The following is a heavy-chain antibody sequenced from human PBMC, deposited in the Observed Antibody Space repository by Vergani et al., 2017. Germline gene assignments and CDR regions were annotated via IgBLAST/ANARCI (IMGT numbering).Heavy chain of an antibody. V-gene: IGHV1-69*01. D-gene: IGHD1-20*01. CDR1: GGTFSSYA. J-gene: IGHJ6*03. Sequence: QVQLVQSGAEVKKPGSSVKVSCKASGGTFSSYAISWVRQAPGQGLEWMGGIIPIFGTANYAQKFQGRVTITADESTSTAYMELSSLRSEDTAVYYCARADYNWNDVDPHTYYYYMDVWGKGTTVTVSS. CDR3: ARADYNWNDVDPHTYYYYMDV. CDR2: IIPIFGTA.